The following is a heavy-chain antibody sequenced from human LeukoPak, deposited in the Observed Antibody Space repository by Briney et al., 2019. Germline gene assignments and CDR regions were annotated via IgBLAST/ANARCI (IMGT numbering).Heavy chain of an antibody. CDR3: AKDKLSIEAVGSCFDS. Sequence: QPGGSLRLSCAASGFTFSFYGMHWVRQAPGKGLEWVAFIRYDGSKKYYADSVKGRFSISRDNSKLYLQMNRLRDEETAVYYCAKDKLSIEAVGSCFDSWGQGPLVTVSS. D-gene: IGHD6-13*01. CDR2: IRYDGSKK. J-gene: IGHJ4*02. V-gene: IGHV3-30*02. CDR1: GFTFSFYG.